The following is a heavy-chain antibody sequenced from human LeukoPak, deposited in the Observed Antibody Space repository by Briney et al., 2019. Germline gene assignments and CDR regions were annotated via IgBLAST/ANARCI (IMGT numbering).Heavy chain of an antibody. Sequence: SETLSLTCTVSGGSISSSSYYWGWIRQPPGKGLEWIGEINHSGSTNYNPSLKSRVTISVDTSKNRFSLKLSSVTAADTAVYYCARHRHYYGSGTHFDYWGQGTLVTVSS. CDR3: ARHRHYYGSGTHFDY. V-gene: IGHV4-39*01. J-gene: IGHJ4*02. CDR1: GGSISSSSYY. D-gene: IGHD3-10*01. CDR2: INHSGST.